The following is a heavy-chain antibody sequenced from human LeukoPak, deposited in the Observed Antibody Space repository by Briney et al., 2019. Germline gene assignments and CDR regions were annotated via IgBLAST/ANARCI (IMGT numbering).Heavy chain of an antibody. V-gene: IGHV6-1*01. CDR1: GDSVSTNSAA. Sequence: SQTLSLTCAISGDSVSTNSAAWNWVRQSPSRGLEWLGRAYYRSKWFNDYAVTVKSRITINPDTSKNQLSLQLNSVTPEDTAVYFCAREGPDAFDIWGQGTVVTVSS. J-gene: IGHJ3*02. CDR2: AYYRSKWFN. CDR3: AREGPDAFDI.